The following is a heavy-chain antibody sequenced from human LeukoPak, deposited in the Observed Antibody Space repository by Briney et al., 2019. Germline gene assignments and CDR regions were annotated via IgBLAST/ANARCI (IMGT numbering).Heavy chain of an antibody. J-gene: IGHJ4*02. CDR2: IKESGSEK. V-gene: IGHV3-7*01. D-gene: IGHD2-15*01. CDR1: GFTFDYYW. CDR3: ARGGGERGKCRGGTCNNPQFDY. Sequence: GGSLRLSCAASGFTFDYYWMTWVRQAPGKGLEWLANIKESGSEKYYVDSVKGRFTISRDNAKNSLYLHMNSLRVEDTAVYDGARGGGERGKCRGGTCNNPQFDYWGRGTLVTVSS.